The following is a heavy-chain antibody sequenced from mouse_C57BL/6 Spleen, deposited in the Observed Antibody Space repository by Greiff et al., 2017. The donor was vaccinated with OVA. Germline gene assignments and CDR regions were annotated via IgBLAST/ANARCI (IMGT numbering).Heavy chain of an antibody. D-gene: IGHD1-1*01. J-gene: IGHJ2*01. CDR1: GFNIKDYN. CDR3: ARRGYYYGSSYGYVDY. Sequence: EVQGVESGAELVKPGASVKLSCTASGFNIKDYNMHWVKQRTEQGLEWIGRIDPEDGETKYAPKFQGKATITADTSSNTAYLQLSSLTSEDTAVXYGARRGYYYGSSYGYVDYWGQGTTLTVSS. CDR2: IDPEDGET. V-gene: IGHV14-2*01.